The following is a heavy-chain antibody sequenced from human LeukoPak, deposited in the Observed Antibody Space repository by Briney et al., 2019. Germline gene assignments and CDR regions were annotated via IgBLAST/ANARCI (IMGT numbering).Heavy chain of an antibody. Sequence: PGGSLRLSCAASGFTLSSYAMTWVRRASGKGLEWVGRIRSKTNNYETTYAPSVIGRFAISRDDSKNTAYLQMNGLKAEDTAMYYCTRPNYGDYADDYWGQGTLVTVSS. CDR1: GFTLSSYA. CDR2: IRSKTNNYET. J-gene: IGHJ4*02. V-gene: IGHV3-73*01. CDR3: TRPNYGDYADDY. D-gene: IGHD4-17*01.